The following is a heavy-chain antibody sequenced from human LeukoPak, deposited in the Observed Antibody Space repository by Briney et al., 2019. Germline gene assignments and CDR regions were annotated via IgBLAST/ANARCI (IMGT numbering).Heavy chain of an antibody. CDR2: IYPHDSST. V-gene: IGHV5-51*01. D-gene: IGHD4-17*01. CDR3: AIQDGDTGFRAH. J-gene: IGHJ4*02. Sequence: GESLKISCKASGCQFTNYWIGWVRQKPGKGLEWMGVIYPHDSSTRYSPSFKGQVTISADNSISTLYLQWSSLKASDSGVYFCAIQDGDTGFRAHWGQGILVTVSS. CDR1: GCQFTNYW.